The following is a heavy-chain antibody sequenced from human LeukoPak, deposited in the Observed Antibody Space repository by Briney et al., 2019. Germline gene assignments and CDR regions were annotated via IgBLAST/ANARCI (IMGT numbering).Heavy chain of an antibody. D-gene: IGHD2-2*02. J-gene: IGHJ3*02. CDR1: GFTFSSYA. CDR3: AKDRGMVNQLLYPDAFDI. Sequence: GGSLRLSCAASGFTFSSYAMSWVRQAPGKGLEWVSAISGSGGSTYYADSVKGRFTISRDNSKNTLYLQMNSLRAEGTAVYYCAKDRGMVNQLLYPDAFDIWGQGTMVTVSS. V-gene: IGHV3-23*01. CDR2: ISGSGGST.